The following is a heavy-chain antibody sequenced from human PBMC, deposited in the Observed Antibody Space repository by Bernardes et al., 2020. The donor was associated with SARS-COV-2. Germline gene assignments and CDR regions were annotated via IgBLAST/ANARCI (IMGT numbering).Heavy chain of an antibody. CDR3: TTTGLGRISIAVAGTA. CDR2: IKYDERET. Sequence: GGSLRLSCAASGFTFSSHWMSWVRQAPGKGLEWVANIKYDERETHYADSVKGRFIISRDNAKNSVYLQMYSLRVEDTAVYFCTTTGLGRISIAVAGTAWGQGTLVTVSS. J-gene: IGHJ5*02. D-gene: IGHD6-19*01. V-gene: IGHV3-7*01. CDR1: GFTFSSHW.